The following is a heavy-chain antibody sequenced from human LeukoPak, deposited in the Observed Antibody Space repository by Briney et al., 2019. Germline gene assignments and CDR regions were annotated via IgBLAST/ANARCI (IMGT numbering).Heavy chain of an antibody. CDR2: ISYSGTT. D-gene: IGHD3-10*01. CDR3: ARGLSVGRGVSKLYYFDY. Sequence: KSSETLSLTCTVSGGSISSSSYYWGWIRQPPGEGLEWIGTISYSGTTHDNPSLKRRVIISVDTSKKQFSLRLSSVTAADTAAYYCARGLSVGRGVSKLYYFDYWGQGPLVTVSS. CDR1: GGSISSSSYY. V-gene: IGHV4-39*07. J-gene: IGHJ4*02.